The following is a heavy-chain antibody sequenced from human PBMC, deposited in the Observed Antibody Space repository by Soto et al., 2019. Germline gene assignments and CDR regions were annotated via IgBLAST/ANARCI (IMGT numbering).Heavy chain of an antibody. CDR2: ISYDGSNK. V-gene: IGHV3-30-3*01. CDR1: GFTVSIYA. J-gene: IGHJ4*02. D-gene: IGHD3-22*01. CDR3: ARYLVLVFLDYDSSGYLDY. Sequence: GGSLRLACAASGFTVSIYAMHWVRQAPGKGLEWVAVISYDGSNKYYADSVKGRFTISRDNSKNTLYLQMNSLRAEDTAVYYCARYLVLVFLDYDSSGYLDYWGQGTLVTVSS.